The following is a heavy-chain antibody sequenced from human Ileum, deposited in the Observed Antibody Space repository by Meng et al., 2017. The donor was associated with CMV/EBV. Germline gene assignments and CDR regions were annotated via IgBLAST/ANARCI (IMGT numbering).Heavy chain of an antibody. Sequence: GESLKISCVASGFTFSNYSLGWVRRAPGKGLEWVSGFSYSGGRTYYADSVKGRFTISRDNSKSTLYLQMDSLRAEDTAIYYCVNGYGMDVWGQGTLVTVSS. CDR1: GFTFSNYS. D-gene: IGHD2-8*01. V-gene: IGHV3-23*01. CDR2: FSYSGGRT. CDR3: VNGYGMDV. J-gene: IGHJ6*02.